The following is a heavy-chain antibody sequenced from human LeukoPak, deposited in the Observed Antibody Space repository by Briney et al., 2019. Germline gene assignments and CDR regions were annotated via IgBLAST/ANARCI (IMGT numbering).Heavy chain of an antibody. J-gene: IGHJ6*03. V-gene: IGHV1-8*02. CDR3: ARNSWYSSSWYDYYYYYMDV. CDR1: GYTFTSYD. Sequence: GASVKVSCKASGYTFTSYDINWVRQATGQGLEWMGWMNPNSGNTGYAQKFQGRVTMTRNTSISTAYMELSSLRSEDTAVYYCARNSWYSSSWYDYYYYYMDVWGKGTTVTISS. CDR2: MNPNSGNT. D-gene: IGHD6-13*01.